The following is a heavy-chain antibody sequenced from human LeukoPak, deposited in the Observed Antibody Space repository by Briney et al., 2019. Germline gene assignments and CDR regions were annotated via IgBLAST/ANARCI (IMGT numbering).Heavy chain of an antibody. J-gene: IGHJ6*02. D-gene: IGHD3-3*01. CDR1: GFTFSDYY. Sequence: GGSLRLSCAASGFTFSDYYMSWIRQAPGKGLEWVSYISSSGSTIYYADSVKGRFTISRDNAKNSLYLQMNSLRAEDTAVYYCASDPAIFGVVSPLYGMDVWGQGTTVTVSS. CDR2: ISSSGSTI. CDR3: ASDPAIFGVVSPLYGMDV. V-gene: IGHV3-11*04.